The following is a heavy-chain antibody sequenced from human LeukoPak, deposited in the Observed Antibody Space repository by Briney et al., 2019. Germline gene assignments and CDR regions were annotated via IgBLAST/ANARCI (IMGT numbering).Heavy chain of an antibody. CDR2: INHSGSA. CDR1: GGSFSGYY. Sequence: PSETLSLTCAVYGGSFSGYYWSWIRHPPGKGLEWIGEINHSGSANSNPSLKSQVTISVATSKIQFSLKLSSVTAADTAVYYCARGQPRFTMIVVVITPRYFDYWGQGTLVTVSS. J-gene: IGHJ4*02. CDR3: ARGQPRFTMIVVVITPRYFDY. D-gene: IGHD3-22*01. V-gene: IGHV4-34*01.